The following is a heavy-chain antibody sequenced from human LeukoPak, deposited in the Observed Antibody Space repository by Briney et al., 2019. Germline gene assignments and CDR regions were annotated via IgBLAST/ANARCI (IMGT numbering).Heavy chain of an antibody. J-gene: IGHJ5*02. V-gene: IGHV1-18*01. CDR2: ISAYNGNT. CDR1: GYTFTSYG. Sequence: VSVKVSCKASGYTFTSYGISWVRQAPGQGLEWMGWISAYNGNTNYAQKLQGRVTMTTDTSTSTAYMELRSLRSDDTAVYYCARDPKADNWFDPWGQGTLVTVSS. CDR3: ARDPKADNWFDP.